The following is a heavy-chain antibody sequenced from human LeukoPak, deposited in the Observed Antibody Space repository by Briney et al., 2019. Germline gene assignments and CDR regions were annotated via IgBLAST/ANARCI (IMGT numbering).Heavy chain of an antibody. J-gene: IGHJ4*02. D-gene: IGHD3-10*01. V-gene: IGHV3-7*03. Sequence: GGSLRLSCVASGFTFSSYWMSWVRQAPGKGLEWVANMKEDGTQKYSVDSVGGRFAISRDDAKNSLYLQMNSLRTEDTAVYYCARGGSAPDYWGQGTLVTVSS. CDR3: ARGGSAPDY. CDR2: MKEDGTQK. CDR1: GFTFSSYW.